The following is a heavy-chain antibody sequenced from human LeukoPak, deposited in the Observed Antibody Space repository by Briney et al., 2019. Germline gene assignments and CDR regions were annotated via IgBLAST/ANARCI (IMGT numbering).Heavy chain of an antibody. CDR2: ISYDGSNK. CDR1: GFTFSSYA. D-gene: IGHD6-13*01. CDR3: ARDPGSSWSHFDY. V-gene: IGHV3-30*04. J-gene: IGHJ4*02. Sequence: PGGSLRLSCAASGFTFSSYAMHWVRQAPGKGLEWVAVISYDGSNKYYADSVKGRFTISRDNSKNTLYLQMNSLRAEDTAVYYCARDPGSSWSHFDYWGQGTLVTVSS.